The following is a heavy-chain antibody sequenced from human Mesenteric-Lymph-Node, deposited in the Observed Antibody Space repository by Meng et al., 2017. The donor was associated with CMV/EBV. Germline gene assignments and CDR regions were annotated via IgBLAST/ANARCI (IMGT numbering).Heavy chain of an antibody. J-gene: IGHJ5*01. CDR2: MNPRNGFT. CDR3: ARAMEVGPGGPSWFDS. D-gene: IGHD1-26*01. V-gene: IGHV1-2*02. Sequence: ASVKVSCKASGYTFTGYYIHWVRKAPGQGLEWMGWMNPRNGFTNFAQQFQGRVTMTRDASMKTVYMEVSRLRSDDTAVYYCARAMEVGPGGPSWFDSWGQGTLVTVSS. CDR1: GYTFTGYY.